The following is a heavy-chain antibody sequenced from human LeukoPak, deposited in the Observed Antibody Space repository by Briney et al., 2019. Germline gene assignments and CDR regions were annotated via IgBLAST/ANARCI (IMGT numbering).Heavy chain of an antibody. CDR1: GGSISSYY. CDR3: ARQKWLAFDI. D-gene: IGHD5-18*01. J-gene: IGHJ3*02. Sequence: PSETLSLTRTVSGGSISSYYWSWIRQPPGKGLEWIGYIYYSGSTNYNPSLKSRVTISVDTSKNQFSLKLSSVTAADTAVYYCARQKWLAFDIWGQGTMVTVSS. CDR2: IYYSGST. V-gene: IGHV4-59*08.